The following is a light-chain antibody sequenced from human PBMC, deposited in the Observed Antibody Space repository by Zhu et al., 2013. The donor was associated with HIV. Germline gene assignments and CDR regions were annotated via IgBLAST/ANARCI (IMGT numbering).Light chain of an antibody. V-gene: IGKV3-20*01. CDR1: QTVTSNY. Sequence: ETVLTQSPGTLSLSPGERATLSCRASQTVTSNYLAWYQQKSGQPPRLLIYGASNRATGIPDRFSGGGSGTDFTLTITRLEPDDSAVYFCQQYGDSPPWTFGQGTKVE. J-gene: IGKJ1*01. CDR3: QQYGDSPPWT. CDR2: GAS.